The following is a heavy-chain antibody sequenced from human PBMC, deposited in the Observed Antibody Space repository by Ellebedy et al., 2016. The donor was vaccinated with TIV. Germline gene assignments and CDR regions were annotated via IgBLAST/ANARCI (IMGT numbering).Heavy chain of an antibody. Sequence: PGGSLRLSCAASGFKFGDYYMYWVRQAPGKGLEWVSGVSKNSGSVGYADPVKGRFTISSDNAKNSLYLQMNSLRGEDTALYYCARSYYGSGSPDYWGQGTLVTVSS. J-gene: IGHJ4*02. V-gene: IGHV3-9*01. CDR2: VSKNSGSV. D-gene: IGHD3-10*01. CDR1: GFKFGDYY. CDR3: ARSYYGSGSPDY.